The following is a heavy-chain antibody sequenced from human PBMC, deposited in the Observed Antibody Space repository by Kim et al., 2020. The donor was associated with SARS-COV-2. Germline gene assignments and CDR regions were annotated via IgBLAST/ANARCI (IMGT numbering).Heavy chain of an antibody. CDR2: IKQDGSEK. CDR3: ARDRYYYDSSGDYYYYGMDV. D-gene: IGHD3-22*01. Sequence: GGSLRLSCAASGFTFSSYWMSWVRPAPGKGLEWVANIKQDGSEKYYVDSVKGRFTISRDNAKNSLYLQMNSLRAEDTAVYYCARDRYYYDSSGDYYYYGMDVWGQGTTVTVSS. J-gene: IGHJ6*02. CDR1: GFTFSSYW. V-gene: IGHV3-7*03.